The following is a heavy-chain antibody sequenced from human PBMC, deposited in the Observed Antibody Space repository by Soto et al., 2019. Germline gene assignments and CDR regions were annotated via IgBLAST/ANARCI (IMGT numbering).Heavy chain of an antibody. V-gene: IGHV3-23*01. Sequence: GGSLSLSCAASGFTFSSYAMSWVRQAPGKGLEWVSAISGSGGSTYYADSVKGWFTISRDNSKNTLYLQMNSLRAEDTAVYYCAKDPLGYDSSGYFKGGVYYYYGMDVWGQGTTVTVSS. CDR3: AKDPLGYDSSGYFKGGVYYYYGMDV. CDR2: ISGSGGST. J-gene: IGHJ6*02. CDR1: GFTFSSYA. D-gene: IGHD3-22*01.